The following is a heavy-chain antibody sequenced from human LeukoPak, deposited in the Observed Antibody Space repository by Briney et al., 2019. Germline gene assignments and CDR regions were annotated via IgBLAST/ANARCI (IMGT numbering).Heavy chain of an antibody. CDR1: GYTFTSYG. CDR3: ARDLRPFNFWSGYPDY. J-gene: IGHJ4*02. CDR2: ISAYNGNT. Sequence: GASVKVSCKASGYTFTSYGISWVRQAPGQGLEWMGWISAYNGNTNYAQKLQGRVTMTTDTSTSTAYMELRSLRSDDTAVYYCARDLRPFNFWSGYPDYWGQGTLVTVSS. V-gene: IGHV1-18*01. D-gene: IGHD3-3*01.